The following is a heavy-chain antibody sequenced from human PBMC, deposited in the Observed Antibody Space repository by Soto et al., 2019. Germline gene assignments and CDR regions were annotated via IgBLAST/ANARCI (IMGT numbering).Heavy chain of an antibody. CDR3: ARLYGSGSYYSGDAFDI. D-gene: IGHD3-10*01. J-gene: IGHJ3*02. CDR1: GGSFSGYY. Sequence: QVQLQQWGAGLLKPSETLSLTCAVYGGSFSGYYWRWIRQPPGKGLEWIGEINHSGSTNYNPSLKSRVTISVHTSKTQFSLKLSSVTAADSAVYYCARLYGSGSYYSGDAFDIWGQGTMVIVSS. CDR2: INHSGST. V-gene: IGHV4-34*01.